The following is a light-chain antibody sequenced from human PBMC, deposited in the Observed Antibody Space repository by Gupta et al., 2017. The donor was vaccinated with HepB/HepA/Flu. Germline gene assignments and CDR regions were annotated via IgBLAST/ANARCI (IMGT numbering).Light chain of an antibody. CDR3: RQYNNWPQWT. Sequence: DRVMIQPPATLSVSRGERATLSCRASQSVSSNLAWYQQKTGQAPRLLIYGASTMATGIPATWSGSGSGREFTLTISSLQSEDVAVYYCRQYNNWPQWTFGQGTKVEIK. V-gene: IGKV3-15*01. CDR2: GAS. J-gene: IGKJ1*01. CDR1: QSVSSN.